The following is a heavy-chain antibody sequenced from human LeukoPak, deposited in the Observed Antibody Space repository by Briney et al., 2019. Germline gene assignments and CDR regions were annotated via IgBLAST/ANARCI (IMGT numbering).Heavy chain of an antibody. CDR1: GFTFSDYY. D-gene: IGHD6-6*01. CDR2: ISSSAINI. V-gene: IGHV3-11*01. Sequence: GGFLRLSCAASGFTFSDYYMSWIRQAPGKGLEWVLFISSSAINIYYADSVKGRFTISRDSAKDSLYLQMNSLRAEDTAAYYCARLRSSSYYFDYWGQGTLVTVSS. J-gene: IGHJ4*02. CDR3: ARLRSSSYYFDY.